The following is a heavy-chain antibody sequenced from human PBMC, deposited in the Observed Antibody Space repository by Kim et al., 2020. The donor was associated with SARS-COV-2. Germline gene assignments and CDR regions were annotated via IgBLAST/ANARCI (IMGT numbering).Heavy chain of an antibody. CDR3: ARLSLDYGVYWFDY. Sequence: ADDVKGRFTNSRDHSKNTLYLKMNSLRAEDTAVYYCARLSLDYGVYWFDYWGQGTLVTVSS. J-gene: IGHJ4*02. D-gene: IGHD4-17*01. V-gene: IGHV3-66*01.